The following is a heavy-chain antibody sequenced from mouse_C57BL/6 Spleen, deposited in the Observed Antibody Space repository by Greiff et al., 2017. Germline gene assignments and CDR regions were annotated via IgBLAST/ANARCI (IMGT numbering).Heavy chain of an antibody. CDR3: TTTVVAPFAY. CDR1: GYTFPSHW. Sequence: VQLQQPGAELVLPGASVKLSCKAYGYTFPSHWMHWVKQRPGQGLEWIGEIDPSDGCTNYNHTFKGKFTLTVDKSSSTDYMQLSSLTSEYTAVHYCTTTVVAPFAYWGQGTLVTVSA. D-gene: IGHD1-1*01. V-gene: IGHV1-69*01. CDR2: IDPSDGCT. J-gene: IGHJ3*01.